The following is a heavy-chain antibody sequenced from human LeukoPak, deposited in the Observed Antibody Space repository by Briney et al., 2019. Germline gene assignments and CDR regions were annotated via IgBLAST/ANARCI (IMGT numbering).Heavy chain of an antibody. CDR2: IRYDGSNK. V-gene: IGHV3-30*02. CDR1: GFTFSSYG. Sequence: GGSLRLSCAASGFTFSSYGMHWVRQAPGKGLEWVAFIRYDGSNKYYADSVKGRFTISRDNSKNTLYLEMNSLRPEDTAVYYCAKGGYYTAGDYYYMDVWGKGTTVTVSS. J-gene: IGHJ6*03. CDR3: AKGGYYTAGDYYYMDV. D-gene: IGHD3-3*01.